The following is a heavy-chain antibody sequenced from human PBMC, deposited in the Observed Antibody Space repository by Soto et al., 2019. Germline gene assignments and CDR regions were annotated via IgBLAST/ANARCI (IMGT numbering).Heavy chain of an antibody. D-gene: IGHD6-13*01. CDR2: IYYSGST. V-gene: IGHV4-39*01. J-gene: IGHJ5*02. Sequence: QLQLQESGPGLVKPSETLSLTCTVSGGSISSSSYYWGWIRQPPGKGLEWIGSIYYSGSTYYNPSLKSRVTISVDTSKNQFSLKLSSVTAADTAVYYCARHEWYSSSWSSHNWFDPWGQGTLVTVSS. CDR3: ARHEWYSSSWSSHNWFDP. CDR1: GGSISSSSYY.